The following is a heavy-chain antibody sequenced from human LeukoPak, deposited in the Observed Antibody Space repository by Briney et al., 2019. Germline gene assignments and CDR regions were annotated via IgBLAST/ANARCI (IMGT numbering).Heavy chain of an antibody. V-gene: IGHV3-23*01. D-gene: IGHD3-16*01. J-gene: IGHJ4*02. CDR3: ARGCFICPIDC. CDR2: ISGSGGST. CDR1: GFTFSSYA. Sequence: GGSLRLSCSASGFTFSSYAMSWVRQAPGKGLEWVSAISGSGGSTYYADSVKGRFTISRDNSKNTLYLQMNSLRAEDTAVYYCARGCFICPIDCWGQGTLVTVSS.